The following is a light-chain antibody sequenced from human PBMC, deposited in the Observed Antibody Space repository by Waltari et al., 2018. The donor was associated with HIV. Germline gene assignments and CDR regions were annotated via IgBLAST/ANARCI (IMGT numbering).Light chain of an antibody. CDR1: QSVNNN. J-gene: IGKJ1*01. V-gene: IGKV3-15*01. CDR3: QQYNDWPRT. CDR2: AAS. Sequence: EIVMTQSPATLSVSPGERATLSCRASQSVNNNLAWYQQKLGQAPRLLIYAASTRATGIPARISGSGSGTEFTLTISSLRSEDFAVYYCQQYNDWPRTFGQGSKVEIK.